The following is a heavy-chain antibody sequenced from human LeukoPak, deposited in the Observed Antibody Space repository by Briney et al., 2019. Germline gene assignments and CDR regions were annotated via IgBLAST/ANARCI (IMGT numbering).Heavy chain of an antibody. CDR2: IYTSGST. V-gene: IGHV4-4*07. J-gene: IGHJ4*02. CDR1: GGSISSYY. CDR3: AREDLRYDSSGYWSVYYFDY. Sequence: SETLSLTCTASGGSISSYYWSWIRQPAGKGLEWIGRIYTSGSTNYNPSLESRVTMSVDTSKNQFSLKLSSVTAADTAVYYCAREDLRYDSSGYWSVYYFDYWGQGTLVTVSS. D-gene: IGHD3-22*01.